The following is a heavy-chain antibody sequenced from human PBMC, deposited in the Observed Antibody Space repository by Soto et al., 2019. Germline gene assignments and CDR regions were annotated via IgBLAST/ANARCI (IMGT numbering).Heavy chain of an antibody. CDR1: GYTFTSYT. D-gene: IGHD3-9*01. Sequence: ASVKVSCKASGYTFTSYTMRWVRQAPGQRLEWMGWINAGNGNTKYSQKFQGRVTITRDTSASTAYMELSSLRSEDTAVYYCARAGLRYFDWLLLDYWGQGTMVTVSS. CDR3: ARAGLRYFDWLLLDY. CDR2: INAGNGNT. V-gene: IGHV1-3*01. J-gene: IGHJ4*02.